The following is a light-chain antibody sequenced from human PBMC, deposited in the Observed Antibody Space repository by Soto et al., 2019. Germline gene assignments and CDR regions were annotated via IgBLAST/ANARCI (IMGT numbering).Light chain of an antibody. Sequence: LVLTQSSSASASLGSSVKLTCTLSSGHSSYIIAWHQQQPGKAPRYLMKLEGSGSYNKGSGVPDRFSGSSSGADRYLTISNLQSEDEADYYCETWDSNTLVFGGGTKVTVL. V-gene: IGLV4-60*03. CDR3: ETWDSNTLV. CDR2: LEGSGSY. CDR1: SGHSSYI. J-gene: IGLJ3*02.